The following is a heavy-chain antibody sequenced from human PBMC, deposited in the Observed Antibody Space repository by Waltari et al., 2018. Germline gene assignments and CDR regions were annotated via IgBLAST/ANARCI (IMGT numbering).Heavy chain of an antibody. Sequence: QVQLVQSGAEVKKPGSSVNDSCTASGDTFRRYAIRWVRQAPGQGLEWMGGIIPLFGTTNYAQKFQGRVTMTADEPTSTAYVELSSLKSEDTAVYFCARSYYYDRRANYPSLGAFDSWGQGTLVTVSS. CDR1: GDTFRRYA. D-gene: IGHD3-22*01. V-gene: IGHV1-69*12. J-gene: IGHJ4*02. CDR3: ARSYYYDRRANYPSLGAFDS. CDR2: IIPLFGTT.